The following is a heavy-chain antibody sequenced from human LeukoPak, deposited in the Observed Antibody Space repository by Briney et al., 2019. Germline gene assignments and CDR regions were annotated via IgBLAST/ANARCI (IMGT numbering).Heavy chain of an antibody. J-gene: IGHJ4*02. CDR1: GFTFSSYS. V-gene: IGHV3-21*01. CDR2: ISSSSSYI. D-gene: IGHD6-19*01. CDR3: ARDQQWLARGADY. Sequence: KAGGSLRLSCAASGFTFSSYSMNWVRQAPGKGLEWVSSISSSSSYIYYADSVKGRFTISRDNAKNSLYLQMNSLRAEDTAVYYCARDQQWLARGADYWGQGTLVTVSS.